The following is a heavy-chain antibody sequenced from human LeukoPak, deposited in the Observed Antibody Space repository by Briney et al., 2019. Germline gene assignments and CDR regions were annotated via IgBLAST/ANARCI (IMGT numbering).Heavy chain of an antibody. Sequence: VASVKVSCKASGYTFTSYGISWVRQAPGQGLEWMGWISAYNGNTNYAQKLQGRVTMTTDTSTSTAYMELRSLRSDDTAVYYCARVGLWFGELLPYYFDYWGQGTLVTVSS. CDR2: ISAYNGNT. V-gene: IGHV1-18*01. CDR1: GYTFTSYG. CDR3: ARVGLWFGELLPYYFDY. D-gene: IGHD3-10*01. J-gene: IGHJ4*02.